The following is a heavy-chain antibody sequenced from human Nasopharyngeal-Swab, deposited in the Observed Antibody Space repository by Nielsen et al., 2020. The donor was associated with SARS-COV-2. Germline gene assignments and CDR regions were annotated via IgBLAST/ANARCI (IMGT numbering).Heavy chain of an antibody. V-gene: IGHV3-30-3*01. J-gene: IGHJ4*02. D-gene: IGHD1-7*01. CDR1: GFIFSNYA. CDR2: VANDGSFK. CDR3: AKEAGGRTNSGLDY. Sequence: GESLKISCAASGFIFSNYAMHWVRQAPGKGLEWVAVVANDGSFKHYADSVKGRFTISRDDSKNTLSLQMNSLRPEDTAVFYCAKEAGGRTNSGLDYWCQGTLVTVSP.